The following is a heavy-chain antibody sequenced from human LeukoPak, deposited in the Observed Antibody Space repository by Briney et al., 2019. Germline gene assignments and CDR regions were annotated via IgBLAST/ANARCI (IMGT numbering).Heavy chain of an antibody. CDR2: INPNSGGT. D-gene: IGHD6-13*01. V-gene: IGHV1-2*02. CDR3: ARAPYSSSWYAPQDY. Sequence: ASVKVSRKASGYTFTGYYMHWVRQAPGQGLEWMGWINPNSGGTNYAQKFQGRVTMTRDTSISTAYMELSRLRSDDTAVYYCARAPYSSSWYAPQDYWGQGTLVTVSS. J-gene: IGHJ4*02. CDR1: GYTFTGYY.